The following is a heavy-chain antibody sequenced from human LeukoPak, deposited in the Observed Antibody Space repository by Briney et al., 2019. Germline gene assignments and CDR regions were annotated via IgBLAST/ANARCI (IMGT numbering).Heavy chain of an antibody. Sequence: PSETLSLTCAVYGGSFSGYYWSWIRQPPGKGPEWIGEINHSGSTNYNPSLKSRVTISVDTSKDQFSLKLSSVTAADTAVYYCARGPLVVVVAATPGLDYWGQGTLVTVSS. CDR1: GGSFSGYY. CDR3: ARGPLVVVVAATPGLDY. CDR2: INHSGST. V-gene: IGHV4-34*01. J-gene: IGHJ4*02. D-gene: IGHD2-15*01.